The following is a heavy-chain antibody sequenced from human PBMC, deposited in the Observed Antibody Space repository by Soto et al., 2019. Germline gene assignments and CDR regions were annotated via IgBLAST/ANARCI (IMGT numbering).Heavy chain of an antibody. CDR2: IHYSGST. D-gene: IGHD1-26*01. Sequence: SETLSLTCTVSGGSFSGNNYYWSWIRQPPGKGLEWIGNIHYSGSTYYNPSLTNRVIISVDTSKNQFSLKVNSVTAADTAVYFCARDPPGNGGSDYFDYWGQGALVTVSS. CDR3: ARDPPGNGGSDYFDY. J-gene: IGHJ4*02. CDR1: GGSFSGNNYY. V-gene: IGHV4-30-4*01.